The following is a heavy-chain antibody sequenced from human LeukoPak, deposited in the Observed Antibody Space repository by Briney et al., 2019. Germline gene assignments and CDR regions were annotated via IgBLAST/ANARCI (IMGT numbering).Heavy chain of an antibody. CDR2: IYSGGST. J-gene: IGHJ6*03. V-gene: IGHV3-66*01. CDR3: ARDLGYGENGYYYYYMDV. Sequence: GGSLRLSCAVSGFTVSSNYMGWVRQAPGKGLEWVSVIYSGGSTYYADSVKGRFTISRDNSKNTLYLQMNSLRAEDTAVYYCARDLGYGENGYYYYYMDVWGKGTTVTISS. D-gene: IGHD4-17*01. CDR1: GFTVSSNY.